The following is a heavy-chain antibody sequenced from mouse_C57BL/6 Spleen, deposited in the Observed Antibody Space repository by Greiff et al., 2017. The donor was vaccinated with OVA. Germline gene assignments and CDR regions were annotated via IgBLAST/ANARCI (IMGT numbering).Heavy chain of an antibody. D-gene: IGHD1-1*01. CDR3: ARNGYGSSFYAMDY. CDR2: IYPGSGST. J-gene: IGHJ4*01. CDR1: GYTFTSYW. Sequence: QVQLQQSGAELVKPGASVKMSCKASGYTFTSYWITWVKQRPGQGLEWIGDIYPGSGSTNYNEKFKSKATLTVDTSSSTAYMQLSSLTSEDSAVYYCARNGYGSSFYAMDYWGQGTSVTVSS. V-gene: IGHV1-55*01.